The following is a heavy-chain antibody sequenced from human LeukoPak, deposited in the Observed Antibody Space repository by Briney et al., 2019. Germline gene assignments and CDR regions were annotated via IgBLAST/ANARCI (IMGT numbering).Heavy chain of an antibody. CDR1: GGSISSSYW. CDR3: ATRVGDSSGYYVTYFDY. Sequence: SGTLSLTCAVSGGSISSSYWWSWVRQPPGKGLEWIGEIYHSGSTNYNPSLKSRVTISVDKSKNQFSLKLNSVTAADTAVYYCATRVGDSSGYYVTYFDYWGQGTLLTVSS. V-gene: IGHV4-4*02. J-gene: IGHJ4*02. CDR2: IYHSGST. D-gene: IGHD3-22*01.